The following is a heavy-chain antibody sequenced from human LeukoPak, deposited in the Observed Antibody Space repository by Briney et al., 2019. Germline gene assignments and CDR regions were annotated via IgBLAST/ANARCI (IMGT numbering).Heavy chain of an antibody. V-gene: IGHV1-69*13. D-gene: IGHD4-23*01. CDR2: IIPIFGTA. CDR3: ARDYGGNESPTGAFDY. CDR1: GGTFSSYA. Sequence: SVKVSCKASGGTFSSYAISWVRQAPGQGLEWMGGIIPIFGTANYAQKFQGRVTITADESTSTAYMELSSLRSEDTAVYYCARDYGGNESPTGAFDYWGQGTLVTVSS. J-gene: IGHJ4*02.